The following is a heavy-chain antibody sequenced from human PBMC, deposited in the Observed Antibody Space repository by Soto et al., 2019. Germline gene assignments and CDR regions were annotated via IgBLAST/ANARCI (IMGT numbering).Heavy chain of an antibody. CDR2: IHSSGST. D-gene: IGHD6-13*01. V-gene: IGHV4-4*07. Sequence: SETLSLTCTVSGASMNSYHWSWIRQPAGKGLEWIGHIHSSGSTNYNPSLKSRATMSVDTSKNQFPLRLMSLTAADTAVYYCARDQGVAAAGITWFDPWGQGSLVTVSS. J-gene: IGHJ5*02. CDR3: ARDQGVAAAGITWFDP. CDR1: GASMNSYH.